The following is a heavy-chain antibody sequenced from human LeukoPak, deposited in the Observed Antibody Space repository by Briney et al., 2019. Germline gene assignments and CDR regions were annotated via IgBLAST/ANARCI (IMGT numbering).Heavy chain of an antibody. V-gene: IGHV3-23*01. CDR2: ISGSGGST. CDR3: AKDPSGWYAEYFQH. D-gene: IGHD6-19*01. J-gene: IGHJ1*01. CDR1: GFTFSSYA. Sequence: GGSLRLSCAASGFTFSSYAMSWVRQAPGKGLEWVTAISGSGGSTYYADSVKGRFTISRDNSKNTLYLQMNSLRAEDTAVYYCAKDPSGWYAEYFQHWGQGTLVTVSS.